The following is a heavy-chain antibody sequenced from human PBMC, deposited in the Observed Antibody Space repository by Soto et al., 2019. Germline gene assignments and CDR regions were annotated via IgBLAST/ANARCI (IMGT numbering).Heavy chain of an antibody. CDR2: ISYDGSTK. Sequence: QVQLMESGGGVVRPGRSLRLSCVASGFGFNNFAMYWVRQAPGKGLEWVALISYDGSTKYADSVKGRFTVSRDNSKNTQYLQMNSLRDEDTAVYYCATSTSVTFDSWGQGTLVTVSS. CDR3: ATSTSVTFDS. D-gene: IGHD4-4*01. V-gene: IGHV3-30-3*01. J-gene: IGHJ4*02. CDR1: GFGFNNFA.